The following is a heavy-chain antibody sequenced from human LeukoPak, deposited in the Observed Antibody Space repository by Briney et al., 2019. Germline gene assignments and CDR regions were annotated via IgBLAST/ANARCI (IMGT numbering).Heavy chain of an antibody. J-gene: IGHJ4*02. Sequence: GGSLRLSCAASGFTFSSYWMHWVRQAPGKGLVWVSRINSDGSSTSYADSVKGRFTISRDNAKNSLYLQMNSLRAEDTAVYYCARDTILGYCSGGSCYPGCWGQGTLVTVSS. CDR3: ARDTILGYCSGGSCYPGC. CDR2: INSDGSST. V-gene: IGHV3-74*01. CDR1: GFTFSSYW. D-gene: IGHD2-15*01.